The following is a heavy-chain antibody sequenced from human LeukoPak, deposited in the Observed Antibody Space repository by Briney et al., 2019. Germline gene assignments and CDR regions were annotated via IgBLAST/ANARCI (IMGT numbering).Heavy chain of an antibody. CDR3: ARGPAATYYYYYYMDV. CDR2: ISAYNGNT. CDR1: GGTFSSYA. J-gene: IGHJ6*03. Sequence: ASVKVSCKASGGTFSSYAISWVRQAPGQGLEWMGWISAYNGNTNYAQKLQGRVTMTTDTSTSTAYMELRSLRSDDTAVYYCARGPAATYYYYYYMDVWGKGTTVTVSS. D-gene: IGHD2-2*01. V-gene: IGHV1-18*01.